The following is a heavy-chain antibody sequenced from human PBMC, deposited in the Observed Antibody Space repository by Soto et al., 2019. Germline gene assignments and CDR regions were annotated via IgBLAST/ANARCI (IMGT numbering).Heavy chain of an antibody. J-gene: IGHJ4*02. V-gene: IGHV3-33*01. CDR1: GFTFSSYG. D-gene: IGHD4-17*01. CDR3: ARDKDYGGNYFDY. CDR2: IWYDGSNK. Sequence: GGSLRLSCAASGFTFSSYGMHWVRQAPGKGLEWVAVIWYDGSNKYYADSVKGRFTISRDNSKNTLYLQMNSLRAEDTAVYYCARDKDYGGNYFDYWRQGTLVTVSS.